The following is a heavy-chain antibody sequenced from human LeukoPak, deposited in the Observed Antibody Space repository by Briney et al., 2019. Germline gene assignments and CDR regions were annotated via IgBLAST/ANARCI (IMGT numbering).Heavy chain of an antibody. CDR1: GFTFSSYS. CDR3: ARGEYSRFTKRFDP. D-gene: IGHD6-6*01. Sequence: PGXSLRLSCAASGFTFSSYSMNWVRQAPGKGLEWVSSISSSSSYIYYADSVKGRFTISRDNAKNSLYLQMNSLRAEDTAVYYCARGEYSRFTKRFDPWGQGTLVTVSS. V-gene: IGHV3-21*01. J-gene: IGHJ5*02. CDR2: ISSSSSYI.